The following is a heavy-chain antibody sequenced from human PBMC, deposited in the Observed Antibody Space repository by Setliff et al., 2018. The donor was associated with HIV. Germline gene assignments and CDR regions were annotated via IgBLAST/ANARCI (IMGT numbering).Heavy chain of an antibody. CDR1: GFALSNTY. Sequence: GGSLRLSCAASGFALSNTYMAWVRQAPGKGLEWVSTIYGSGDTFHADSVKGRSTLSRDTSKNTMYLQMDSLRRDDTAVYYCARVLRYNTALDSWGQGTLVTVSS. D-gene: IGHD1-20*01. V-gene: IGHV3-66*02. J-gene: IGHJ5*02. CDR2: IYGSGDT. CDR3: ARVLRYNTALDS.